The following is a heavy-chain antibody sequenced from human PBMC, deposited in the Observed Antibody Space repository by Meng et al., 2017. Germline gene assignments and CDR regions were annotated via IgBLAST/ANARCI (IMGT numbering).Heavy chain of an antibody. D-gene: IGHD5-18*01. Sequence: GSLRPSCTVPGDSISSYYWSWLRQLPGKGLEWIGYIYYSGSTNYNPSLKSRVTISVDTSKNQSSLKLSSVAAANTAVYYCARDATAMVHYFDYWGQGTLVTVSS. CDR1: GDSISSYY. CDR3: ARDATAMVHYFDY. CDR2: IYYSGST. J-gene: IGHJ4*02. V-gene: IGHV4-59*12.